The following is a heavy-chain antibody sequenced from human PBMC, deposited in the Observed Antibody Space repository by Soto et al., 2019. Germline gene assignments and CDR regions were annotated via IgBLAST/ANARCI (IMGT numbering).Heavy chain of an antibody. Sequence: QVQLVESGGGVVQPGRSLRLSCAASGFTFSSYGMHWVRQAPGKGLEWVAVIWYVGSNKYYADSVKGRFTISRDNSKNTLYLQMNSLRAEDTAVYYCARDEARYSSSWYLDYWGQGTLVTVSS. CDR2: IWYVGSNK. CDR1: GFTFSSYG. J-gene: IGHJ4*02. D-gene: IGHD6-13*01. CDR3: ARDEARYSSSWYLDY. V-gene: IGHV3-33*01.